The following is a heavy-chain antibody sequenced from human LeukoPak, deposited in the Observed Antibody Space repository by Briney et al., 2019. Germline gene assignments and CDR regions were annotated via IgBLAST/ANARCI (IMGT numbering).Heavy chain of an antibody. CDR1: GFTFSSYA. D-gene: IGHD3-22*01. CDR3: AREGSMIPSAFDI. J-gene: IGHJ3*02. CDR2: ISGSGGST. Sequence: PGGSLRLSCAASGFTFSSYAMSWVRQAPGKGLEWVSAISGSGGSTYYADSVKGRFTISRDNSKNTLYLQMNSLRAEDLAVYYCAREGSMIPSAFDIWGQGTMVTVSS. V-gene: IGHV3-23*01.